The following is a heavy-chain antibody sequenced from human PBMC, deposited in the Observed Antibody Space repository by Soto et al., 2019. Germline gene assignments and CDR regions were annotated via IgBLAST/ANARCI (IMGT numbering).Heavy chain of an antibody. V-gene: IGHV2-5*02. CDR3: EHRDDAYNYFDY. D-gene: IGHD1-1*01. CDR1: GFSLSTSGVG. Sequence: QITLKESGPTLVKPTQTLTLTCTFSGFSLSTSGVGVGWIRQPPGKALEWLALIYWDDDKRYSPSLKSRLTITKDTSKNQVVLTMTNMDPVDTATYYCEHRDDAYNYFDYWGQGTLVTVSS. J-gene: IGHJ4*02. CDR2: IYWDDDK.